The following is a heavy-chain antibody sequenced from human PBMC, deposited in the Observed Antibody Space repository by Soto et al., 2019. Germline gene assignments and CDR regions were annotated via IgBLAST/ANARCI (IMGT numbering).Heavy chain of an antibody. CDR1: GFTFSNYW. D-gene: IGHD3-10*01. CDR2: VDPGATRT. Sequence: EVLLVESGGGLVQPGGSLRLSCASSGFTFSNYWMHWVRQAPGKGLVWVSRVDPGATRTDYADSVEGRFTVSRDDAENTLHLQLDSLTAEDTGVYYCGRGGQGLADYWGQGTLVTVSS. CDR3: GRGGQGLADY. V-gene: IGHV3-74*01. J-gene: IGHJ4*02.